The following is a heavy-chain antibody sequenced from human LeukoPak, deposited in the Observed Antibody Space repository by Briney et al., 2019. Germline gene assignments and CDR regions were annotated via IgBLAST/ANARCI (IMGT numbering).Heavy chain of an antibody. CDR2: IFYDGAT. CDR3: VRLPACGSGSHALDY. D-gene: IGHD3-10*01. Sequence: PSETLSLTCTVSGGSFTNNCYYWGWIRQPPGKGLEWLGSIFYDGATYYNPSLNSRLTMSIDTSQNHFSLRLSSVTAADTAVYYCVRLPACGSGSHALDYWGQGILVTVSS. J-gene: IGHJ4*02. CDR1: GGSFTNNCYY. V-gene: IGHV4-39*02.